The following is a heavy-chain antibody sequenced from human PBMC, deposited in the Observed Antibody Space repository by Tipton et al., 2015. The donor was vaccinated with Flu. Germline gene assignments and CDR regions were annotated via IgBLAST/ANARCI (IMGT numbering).Heavy chain of an antibody. D-gene: IGHD6-6*01. CDR2: IYYSGST. Sequence: TLSLTCTVSGDSISSSSYSWGWIRQPQGNGLEWIGSIYYSGSTYYNPSLKSRVTIEVDKYQGQFSLKLSTVTAADTAVYYCAREGRRVRLVLDYWRQGTLVTVSS. CDR3: AREGRRVRLVLDY. J-gene: IGHJ4*02. V-gene: IGHV4-39*07. CDR1: GDSISSSSYS.